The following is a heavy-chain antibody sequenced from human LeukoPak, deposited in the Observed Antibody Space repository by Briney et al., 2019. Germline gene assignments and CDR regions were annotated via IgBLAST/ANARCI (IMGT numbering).Heavy chain of an antibody. D-gene: IGHD3-9*01. CDR2: VKGRVDGGTT. CDR3: ATDVTSRYFDTYYFNY. V-gene: IGHV3-15*07. Sequence: GGSLRLSCAASGFTFNDSCMNWVRQAPGKGLEWVGRVKGRVDGGTTAYDGPVKGRLTISRDASKNQLILQMNSLKPEDTAIYYCATDVTSRYFDTYYFNYWGQGALVTVSS. J-gene: IGHJ4*02. CDR1: GFTFNDSC.